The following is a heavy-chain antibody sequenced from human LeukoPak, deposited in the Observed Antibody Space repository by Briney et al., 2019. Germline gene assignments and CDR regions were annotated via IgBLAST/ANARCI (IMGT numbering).Heavy chain of an antibody. CDR3: ARDLLQWLLFFDY. V-gene: IGHV3-7*05. Sequence: GGSLRLSYAPSGFTFCCNRMSWVRKAPGKGREWVANIKQDGSEKYSVHSVKGRFPISRDNAKNSLYLQMNSLRAEDTAVYYCARDLLQWLLFFDYWGQGTLVTVSS. J-gene: IGHJ4*02. D-gene: IGHD3-3*01. CDR1: GFTFCCNR. CDR2: IKQDGSEK.